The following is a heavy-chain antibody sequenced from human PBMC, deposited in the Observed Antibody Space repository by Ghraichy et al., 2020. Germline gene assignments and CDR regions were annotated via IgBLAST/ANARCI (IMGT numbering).Heavy chain of an antibody. D-gene: IGHD1-14*01. CDR3: ARPLIETELGRSLYFDY. J-gene: IGHJ4*02. CDR2: ISAYNGNT. V-gene: IGHV1-18*01. CDR1: GYTFTSYG. Sequence: ASVKVSCKASGYTFTSYGISWVRQAPGQGLEWMGWISAYNGNTNYAQKLQGRVTMTTDTSTSTAYMELRSLRSDDTAVYYCARPLIETELGRSLYFDYWGQGTLVTVS.